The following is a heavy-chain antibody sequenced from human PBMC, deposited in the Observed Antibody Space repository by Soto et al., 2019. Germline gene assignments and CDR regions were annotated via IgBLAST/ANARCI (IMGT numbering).Heavy chain of an antibody. V-gene: IGHV3-21*01. J-gene: IGHJ4*02. CDR1: GFTFSSYS. CDR3: ARDDAAGFGESFDY. Sequence: GGSLRLSCAASGFTFSSYSMNWVRQAPGKGLEWVSSISSSSSYIYYADSVKGRFTISRDNAKNSLYLQMNSLRAEDTAVYYCARDDAAGFGESFDYWGQGTLVTVSS. D-gene: IGHD3-10*01. CDR2: ISSSSSYI.